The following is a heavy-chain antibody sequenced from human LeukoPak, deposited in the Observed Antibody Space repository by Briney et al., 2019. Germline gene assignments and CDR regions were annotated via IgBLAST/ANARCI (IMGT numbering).Heavy chain of an antibody. V-gene: IGHV4-59*12. CDR3: AREASDAFDI. CDR2: IYYSGST. CDR1: GGSISSYY. Sequence: PAETLSLTCTVSGGSISSYYWSWIRQPPGKGLEWIGYIYYSGSTNDNPSLKSRVTISVDTSKNQFSLKLSSVTAADTAVYYCAREASDAFDIWGQGTMVTVSS. J-gene: IGHJ3*02.